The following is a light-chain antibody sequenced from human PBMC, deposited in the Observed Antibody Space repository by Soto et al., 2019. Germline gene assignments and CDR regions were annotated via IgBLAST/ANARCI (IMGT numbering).Light chain of an antibody. V-gene: IGLV2-23*01. J-gene: IGLJ3*02. CDR1: SSDVGSYNL. CDR2: EGS. Sequence: QSALTQPASVSGSPGQSITISCTGTSSDVGSYNLVSWYQQHPGKAPKLMIYEGSKRPSGVSNRFSGSKSGNTASLTISGLQPEDEADYYCCSYAGSRVFGGGTKRTVL. CDR3: CSYAGSRV.